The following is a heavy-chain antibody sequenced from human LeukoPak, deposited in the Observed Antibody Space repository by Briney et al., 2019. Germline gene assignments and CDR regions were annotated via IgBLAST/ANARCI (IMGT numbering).Heavy chain of an antibody. CDR3: AKTRYSSGWYLISAFDI. CDR2: ISGSGGST. CDR1: GFTFSSYA. Sequence: PGGSLRLSCAASGFTFSSYAMSWVRQAPGKGLEWVSAISGSGGSTYYADSVKGRFTISRDNSKNTLYLQMNSLRAEDTAVYYCAKTRYSSGWYLISAFDIWGQGTMVTVSS. V-gene: IGHV3-23*01. J-gene: IGHJ3*02. D-gene: IGHD6-19*01.